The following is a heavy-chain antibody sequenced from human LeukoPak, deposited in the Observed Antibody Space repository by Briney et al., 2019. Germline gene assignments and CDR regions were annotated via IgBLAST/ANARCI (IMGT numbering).Heavy chain of an antibody. Sequence: GESLKISCKGSGYSFSSYAMSWVRQAPGKGLEWVSAISGSGGSTYYADSVKGRFTISRDNSKNTLYLQMNSLRAEDTAVYYCAKENYGDLDYWGQGTLVTVSS. CDR1: GYSFSSYA. J-gene: IGHJ4*02. D-gene: IGHD4-17*01. CDR3: AKENYGDLDY. CDR2: ISGSGGST. V-gene: IGHV3-23*01.